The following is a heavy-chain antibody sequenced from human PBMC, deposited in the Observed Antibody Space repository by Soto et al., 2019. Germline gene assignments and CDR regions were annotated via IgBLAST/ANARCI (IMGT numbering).Heavy chain of an antibody. D-gene: IGHD3-22*01. CDR1: GFTFSNAW. J-gene: IGHJ5*02. CDR3: TIPRGPMIRP. CDR2: IKSKTDGGTT. V-gene: IGHV3-15*01. Sequence: VQLVESGGGLVEPGGSLRLSCTASGFTFSNAWMTWVRQAPGKGLEWVGRIKSKTDGGTTDYAAPVKGRITISRDDSKNTMYLQINSLKTEDTDVYYCTIPRGPMIRPWGQGTLVTVSS.